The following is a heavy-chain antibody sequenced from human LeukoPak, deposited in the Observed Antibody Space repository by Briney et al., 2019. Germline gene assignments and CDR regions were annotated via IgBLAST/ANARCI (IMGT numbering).Heavy chain of an antibody. CDR3: ARDSDRYYYDSSGYSDWYFDL. V-gene: IGHV1-69*04. D-gene: IGHD3-22*01. J-gene: IGHJ2*01. CDR2: IIPILGIA. Sequence: SVKVSCKASGGTFSIYAISWVRQAPGQGLEWMGRIIPILGIANYAKKFKGRVTITPDKSTRTAYMELSSMRPEDPAVSYCARDSDRYYYDSSGYSDWYFDLWGRGTLVTVSS. CDR1: GGTFSIYA.